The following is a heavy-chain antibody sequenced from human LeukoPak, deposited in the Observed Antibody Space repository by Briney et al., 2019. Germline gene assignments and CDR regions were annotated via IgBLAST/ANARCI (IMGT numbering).Heavy chain of an antibody. D-gene: IGHD2-21*01. Sequence: SETLSLTCAVSGGSFSDYYCSWIRQPPGKGLEWIGEIHPYGDLYYNSSLTSRLTISIDTSKTQFSLRLTSLTAADTAFYYCARGRDRSKAGEHWGQGTLVTVSS. J-gene: IGHJ4*02. CDR3: ARGRDRSKAGEH. CDR1: GGSFSDYY. V-gene: IGHV4-34*01. CDR2: IHPYGDL.